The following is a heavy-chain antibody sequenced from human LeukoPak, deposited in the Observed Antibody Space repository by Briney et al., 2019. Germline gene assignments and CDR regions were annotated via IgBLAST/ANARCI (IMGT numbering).Heavy chain of an antibody. Sequence: GGSPRLSCAASGFTFSSYDMHWVRQATGKGLEWVSAIGTAGDTYYPGSVKGRFTISRENAKNSLYLQMNSLRAGDTAVYYCARAPREDIVATPYYYYGMDVWGQGTLVTVSS. CDR1: GFTFSSYD. D-gene: IGHD5-12*01. CDR2: IGTAGDT. V-gene: IGHV3-13*01. J-gene: IGHJ6*02. CDR3: ARAPREDIVATPYYYYGMDV.